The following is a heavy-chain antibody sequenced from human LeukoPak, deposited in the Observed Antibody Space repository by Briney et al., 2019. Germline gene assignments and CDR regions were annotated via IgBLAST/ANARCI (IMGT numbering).Heavy chain of an antibody. CDR2: ISSSGSTI. Sequence: GGSLRLSCAASGFTFSDYYMSWIRQAPGKGLEWVSYISSSGSTIYYADSVKGRFTISRDNAKNSLYLQMNSLRAEDTAVYYCARGCSGGSCYLSTYYGMDVWGQGTTVTVSS. CDR3: ARGCSGGSCYLSTYYGMDV. CDR1: GFTFSDYY. V-gene: IGHV3-11*01. D-gene: IGHD2-15*01. J-gene: IGHJ6*02.